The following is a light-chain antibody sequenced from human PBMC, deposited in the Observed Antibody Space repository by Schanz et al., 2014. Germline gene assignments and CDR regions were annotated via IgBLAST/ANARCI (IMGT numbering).Light chain of an antibody. V-gene: IGKV1-39*01. Sequence: DIQLTQSPSSLSMSVGDRVTITCRARRTIYTYLNWYQQKPGKAPNLLIYGASTLQGGVPSRFSGSGFGTDFTLTISSLQPEDFATYYCQQYNSYWTFGQGTKVEIK. CDR2: GAS. CDR1: RTIYTY. CDR3: QQYNSYWT. J-gene: IGKJ1*01.